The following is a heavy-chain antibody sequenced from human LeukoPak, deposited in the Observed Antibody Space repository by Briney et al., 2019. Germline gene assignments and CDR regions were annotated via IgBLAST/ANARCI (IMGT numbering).Heavy chain of an antibody. CDR2: MNPNSGNT. D-gene: IGHD6-19*01. J-gene: IGHJ6*02. CDR3: ARNSGWYRYYYYGMDV. CDR1: GYTFTSYD. Sequence: ASVKVSCKASGYTFTSYDINWVRQAPGQGLEWMGWMNPNSGNTGYAQKFQGRVTMTRNTSISTAYMELSSLRSEDTAVYYCARNSGWYRYYYYGMDVWGQGTTVTVSS. V-gene: IGHV1-8*01.